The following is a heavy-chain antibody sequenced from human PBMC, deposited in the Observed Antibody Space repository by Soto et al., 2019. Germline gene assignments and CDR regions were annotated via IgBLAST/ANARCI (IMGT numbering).Heavy chain of an antibody. CDR2: IYSGGST. CDR3: ARAVDPYYGMDV. CDR1: GFTVSSNY. V-gene: IGHV3-53*01. J-gene: IGHJ6*02. Sequence: PGGSLRLSCAASGFTVSSNYVSWVRQAPGKGLEWVSVIYSGGSTYYADSVKGRFTISRDNSKNTLYLQMNSLRAEDTAVYYCARAVDPYYGMDVWGQGTTVTVSS.